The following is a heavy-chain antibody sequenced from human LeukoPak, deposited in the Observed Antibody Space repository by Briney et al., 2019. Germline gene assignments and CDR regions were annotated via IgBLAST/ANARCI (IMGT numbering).Heavy chain of an antibody. D-gene: IGHD3-16*02. J-gene: IGHJ4*02. V-gene: IGHV3-23*01. CDR1: GFTFSSYA. Sequence: SGGSLRLSCAASGFTFSSYAMSWVRQAPGKGLEWVSAISGSGGSTYYADSVKGRFTISRDNSKNTLYLQMNSLRAEDTAVYYCAKAYNEGITFGGVIATDYWGQGTLVTVSS. CDR2: ISGSGGST. CDR3: AKAYNEGITFGGVIATDY.